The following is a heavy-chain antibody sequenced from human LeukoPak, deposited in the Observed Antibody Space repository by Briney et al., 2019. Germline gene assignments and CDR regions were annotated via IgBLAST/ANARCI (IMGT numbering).Heavy chain of an antibody. V-gene: IGHV1-2*02. CDR1: GYTFTGYY. CDR2: INPNSGGT. Sequence: ASVKVSCKASGYTFTGYYMHWVRQAPGQGREWMGWINPNSGGTNYAQKFQGRVTLTRETSISTAYMELIRLRSDDTAVCYCARATRSYYDSSGYFAWGRGLRLNYSMDVWGQGTTVTVSS. D-gene: IGHD3-22*01. CDR3: ARATRSYYDSSGYFAWGRGLRLNYSMDV. J-gene: IGHJ6*02.